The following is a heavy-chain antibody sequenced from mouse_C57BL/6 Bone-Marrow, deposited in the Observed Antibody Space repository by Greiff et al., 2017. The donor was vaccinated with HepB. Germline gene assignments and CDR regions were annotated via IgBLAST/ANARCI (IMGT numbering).Heavy chain of an antibody. CDR3: ARGGPMVTTKGGYAMDY. CDR2: INPSNGGT. CDR1: GYTFTSYW. D-gene: IGHD2-2*01. V-gene: IGHV1-53*01. Sequence: VQLQQPGTELVKPGASVKLSCKASGYTFTSYWMHWVKQRPGQGLEWIGNINPSNGGTNYNEKFKSKATLTVDKSSSTAYMQLSSLTSEDSAVYDWARGGPMVTTKGGYAMDYWGQGTSVTVSS. J-gene: IGHJ4*01.